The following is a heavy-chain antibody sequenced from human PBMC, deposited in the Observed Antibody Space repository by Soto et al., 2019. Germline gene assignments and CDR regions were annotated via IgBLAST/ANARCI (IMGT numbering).Heavy chain of an antibody. CDR2: INSVGSST. V-gene: IGHV3-74*01. J-gene: IGHJ4*02. CDR3: ARGLDGGRYGFGK. CDR1: GFTFSSYW. D-gene: IGHD3-10*01. Sequence: EVQVVESGGGLVQPGGSLRLSCAASGFTFSSYWMHWVRQAPEKGLVWVSRINSVGSSTYYADSVKGRFTISRDNAENMVYLQMNSLRAEDTAVYYCARGLDGGRYGFGKWGQGALLTVSS.